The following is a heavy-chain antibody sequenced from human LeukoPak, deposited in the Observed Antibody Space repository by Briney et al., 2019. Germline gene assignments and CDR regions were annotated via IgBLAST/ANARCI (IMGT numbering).Heavy chain of an antibody. D-gene: IGHD5-24*01. Sequence: GRSPRLSCAASGFTLSSYAIHWVRQAPGKGLEWVADISYDGSNKYYADSVKGRFTISRDNSKNTLYLQMNSLRAEDTAVYYCARGRDGYNYGGFDYWGQGTLVTVSS. V-gene: IGHV3-30*04. CDR2: ISYDGSNK. CDR3: ARGRDGYNYGGFDY. J-gene: IGHJ4*02. CDR1: GFTLSSYA.